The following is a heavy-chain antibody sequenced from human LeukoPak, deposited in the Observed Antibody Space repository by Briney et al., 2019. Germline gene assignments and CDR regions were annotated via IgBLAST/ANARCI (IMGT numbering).Heavy chain of an antibody. CDR2: ISSSSSYI. D-gene: IGHD2-2*01. J-gene: IGHJ1*01. CDR3: AREGTSCYACRDFQH. CDR1: GFTFSSYS. Sequence: GGSLRLSCAASGFTFSSYSMNWVRQAPGKGLEWVSSISSSSSYIYYADSVKGRFTISRDNAKNSLYLQMNSLRAEDTAVYYCAREGTSCYACRDFQHWGQGTLVTVSS. V-gene: IGHV3-21*01.